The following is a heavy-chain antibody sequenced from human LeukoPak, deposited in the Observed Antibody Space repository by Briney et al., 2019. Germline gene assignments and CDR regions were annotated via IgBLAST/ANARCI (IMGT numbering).Heavy chain of an antibody. CDR3: ARDYELWLYYFDY. V-gene: IGHV3-30*04. Sequence: PPGGSLRLSCAASGFTFSSYAMHWVRQAPGKGLEWVAVISYDGSNKYYADSVKGRFTISRDNSKNTLYLQMNSLRAEDTAVYYCARDYELWLYYFDYWGQGTLVTVSS. J-gene: IGHJ4*02. CDR1: GFTFSSYA. CDR2: ISYDGSNK. D-gene: IGHD5-18*01.